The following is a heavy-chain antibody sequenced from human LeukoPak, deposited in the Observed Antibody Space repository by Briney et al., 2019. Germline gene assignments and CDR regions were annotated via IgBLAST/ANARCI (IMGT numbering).Heavy chain of an antibody. V-gene: IGHV3-23*01. Sequence: GGSLRLSCAASGFTFSSYAMHWVRQAPGKGLEWVSAISGSGGSTYYANSVKGRFTISRDNSKNTLYLQMNSLRAEDTAVYYCAKDHLGLDILTGYYPQPLYWGQGTLVTVSS. J-gene: IGHJ4*02. CDR2: ISGSGGST. CDR1: GFTFSSYA. D-gene: IGHD3-9*01. CDR3: AKDHLGLDILTGYYPQPLY.